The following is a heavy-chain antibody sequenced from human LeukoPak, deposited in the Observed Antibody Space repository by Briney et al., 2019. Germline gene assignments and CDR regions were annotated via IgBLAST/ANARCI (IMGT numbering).Heavy chain of an antibody. CDR1: GYTFTSYG. CDR3: ARDIMITFGGAPDY. CDR2: ISAYKGNT. D-gene: IGHD3-16*01. V-gene: IGHV1-18*01. J-gene: IGHJ4*02. Sequence: ASVKVSCKASGYTFTSYGISWVRQAPGQGLEWMGWISAYKGNTNYAQKLQGRVTLTTDTSTSTAYMELRSLRSDDTAVYYCARDIMITFGGAPDYWGQGTLVTVSS.